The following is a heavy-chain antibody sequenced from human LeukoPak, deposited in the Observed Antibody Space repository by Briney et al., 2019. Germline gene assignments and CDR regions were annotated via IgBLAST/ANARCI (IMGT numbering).Heavy chain of an antibody. V-gene: IGHV4-59*01. CDR3: ARALGHYYESSGYPQPDY. CDR2: IYYSGST. CDR1: GGSISSYY. Sequence: KPSETLSLTCTVSGGSISSYYWSWIRQPPGKGLEWIGYIYYSGSTNYNPSLKSRVTISVDTSKNQFPLKLSSVTAADTAVYYCARALGHYYESSGYPQPDYWGQGTLVTVSS. D-gene: IGHD3-22*01. J-gene: IGHJ4*02.